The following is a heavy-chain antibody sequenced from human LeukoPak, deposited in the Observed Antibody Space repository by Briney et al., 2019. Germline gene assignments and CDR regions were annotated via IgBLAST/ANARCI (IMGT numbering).Heavy chain of an antibody. CDR3: ARGHSSSWSPLDY. V-gene: IGHV3-21*01. CDR2: ISSSSSYI. CDR1: GFTFSSYS. J-gene: IGHJ4*02. Sequence: ESGGSLRLSCAASGFTFSSYSMNWVRQAPGKGLEWVSSISSSSSYIYYADSVKGRFTISRDNAKNSLYLQMNSLRAEDTAVYYCARGHSSSWSPLDYWGQGTLVTVSS. D-gene: IGHD6-13*01.